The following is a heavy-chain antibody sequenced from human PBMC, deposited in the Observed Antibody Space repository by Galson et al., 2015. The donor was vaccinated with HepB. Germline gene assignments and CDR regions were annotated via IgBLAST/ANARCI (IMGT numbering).Heavy chain of an antibody. V-gene: IGHV1-58*01. CDR3: AAVPLAARQPYYYGMDV. Sequence: SVKVSCKASGFTFTSSAVQWVRQARGQRLEWIGWIVVGSGNTNYAQKFQERVTITRDMSTSTAYMELSSLRSEDTAVYYCAAVPLAARQPYYYGMDVWGQGTTVTVSS. CDR1: GFTFTSSA. D-gene: IGHD6-6*01. J-gene: IGHJ6*02. CDR2: IVVGSGNT.